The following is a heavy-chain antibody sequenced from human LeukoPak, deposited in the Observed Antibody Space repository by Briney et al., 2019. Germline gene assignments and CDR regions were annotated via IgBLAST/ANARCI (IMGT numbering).Heavy chain of an antibody. Sequence: GGSLRLSCAVSGFTFSDYYMSWIRQAPGKGLEWVSYITTTDRTIYYATSVKGRFTISRDTSKNTLHLQMNSLRAEDTAIYYCVRDIGSYPPEKWGQGTLVTVSS. CDR1: GFTFSDYY. CDR2: ITTTDRTI. CDR3: VRDIGSYPPEK. J-gene: IGHJ4*02. D-gene: IGHD1-26*01. V-gene: IGHV3-11*01.